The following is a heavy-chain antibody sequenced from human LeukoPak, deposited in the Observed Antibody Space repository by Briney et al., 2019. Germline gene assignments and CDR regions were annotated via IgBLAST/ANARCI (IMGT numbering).Heavy chain of an antibody. CDR3: ARTMVRGEMDF. V-gene: IGHV4-34*01. CDR2: INHSGST. CDR1: GGSFSGYY. Sequence: SETLSLTCAVYGGSFSGYYWSWIRQPPGKGLEWIGEINHSGSTNYNPSLKSRVTMSVDTSKNQFSLKLSSVTAADTAVYYCARTMVRGEMDFWGQGALVTVSS. D-gene: IGHD3-10*01. J-gene: IGHJ4*02.